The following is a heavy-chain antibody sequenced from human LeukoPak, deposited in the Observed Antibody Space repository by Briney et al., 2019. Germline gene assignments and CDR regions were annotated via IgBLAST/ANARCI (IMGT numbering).Heavy chain of an antibody. CDR1: GFTFSSYG. V-gene: IGHV3-23*01. D-gene: IGHD3-22*01. CDR3: AKDRTYDYYDSSGYPGLDY. CDR2: ISGSGGST. J-gene: IGHJ4*02. Sequence: GGTLRLSRAASGFTFSSYGMSWVRQAPGKGLEWVSAISGSGGSTYYADSVKGRFTISRDNSKNTLYLQMNSLRAEDTAVYYCAKDRTYDYYDSSGYPGLDYWGQGTLVTVSS.